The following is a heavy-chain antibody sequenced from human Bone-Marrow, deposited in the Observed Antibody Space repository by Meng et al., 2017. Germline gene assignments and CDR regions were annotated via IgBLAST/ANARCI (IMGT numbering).Heavy chain of an antibody. V-gene: IGHV2-5*02. CDR1: GFSLSTSGVG. J-gene: IGHJ5*02. D-gene: IGHD2-15*01. CDR2: IYWDDDK. CDR3: AHRGGGDWFDP. Sequence: QITLKESVPPLVKPTQTLTLTCTFSGFSLSTSGVGVGWIRQPPGKALEWLALIYWDDDKRYSPSLKSRLTITKDTSKNQVVLTMTNMDPVDTATYYCAHRGGGDWFDPWGQGTLVTVSS.